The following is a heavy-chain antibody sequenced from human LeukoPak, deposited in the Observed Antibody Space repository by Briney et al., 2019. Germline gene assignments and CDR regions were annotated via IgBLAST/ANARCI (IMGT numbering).Heavy chain of an antibody. V-gene: IGHV4-59*08. J-gene: IGHJ5*02. CDR2: DYYSGIT. D-gene: IGHD6-19*01. CDR3: ARNSAVATSRSWFDP. CDR1: DGSISNYY. Sequence: AETLSLTCSVFDGSISNYYWSWIRQPPGKGLEWIGYDYYSGITTYNPSLESRVTISVDTSKNQFSLKLTAVTAADTAVYYCARNSAVATSRSWFDPWGQGTLVTVSS.